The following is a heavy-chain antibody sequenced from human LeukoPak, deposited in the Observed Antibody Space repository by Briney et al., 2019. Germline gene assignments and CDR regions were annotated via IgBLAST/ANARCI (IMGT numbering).Heavy chain of an antibody. J-gene: IGHJ4*02. CDR2: IDPSDSYT. V-gene: IGHV5-10-1*01. D-gene: IGHD6-13*01. Sequence: GESLNPSWKGSGYSFTSYLLSWVRQVPGKGLGWMGRIDPSDSYTNYSPSFQGHVTISADKSIITASLQWSSLKASDTAMYYCARGLVGGSSRWLFHRGSYFDYWGQGTLVTVSS. CDR3: ARGLVGGSSRWLFHRGSYFDY. CDR1: GYSFTSYL.